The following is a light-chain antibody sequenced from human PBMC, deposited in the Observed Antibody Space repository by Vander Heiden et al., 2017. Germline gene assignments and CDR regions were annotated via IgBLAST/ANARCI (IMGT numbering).Light chain of an antibody. CDR3: MQALQNPPT. J-gene: IGKJ1*01. CDR1: QSLLHSNGYNY. V-gene: IGKV2-28*01. Sequence: DIVMTQSPLSLPVTPGEPAAISCRSSQSLLHSNGYNYLDWYLQKPGQSPPLLIYLGSNRASAVPDRFSGSGSGTDFTLKISRVEAEDVGVYYCMQALQNPPTFGQGTKVEIK. CDR2: LGS.